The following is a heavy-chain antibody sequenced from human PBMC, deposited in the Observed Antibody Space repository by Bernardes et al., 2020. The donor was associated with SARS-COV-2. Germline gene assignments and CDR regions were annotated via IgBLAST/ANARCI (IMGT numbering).Heavy chain of an antibody. CDR1: GASISTYSW. D-gene: IGHD6-6*01. Sequence: SETLSLTCAVSGASISTYSWWTWVRQPPGAGLEWIGEIFHTGNTNYNPSLKSRVTVSADRSRNQFSLKVTSMTAADTAVYYCATRDLQTGSPVWGQGTLVTVSS. V-gene: IGHV4-4*02. CDR3: ATRDLQTGSPV. J-gene: IGHJ4*02. CDR2: IFHTGNT.